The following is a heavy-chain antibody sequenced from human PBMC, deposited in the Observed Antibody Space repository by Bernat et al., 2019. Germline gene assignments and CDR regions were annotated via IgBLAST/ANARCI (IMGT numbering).Heavy chain of an antibody. J-gene: IGHJ4*02. CDR1: GFTFSTYN. D-gene: IGHD6-13*01. CDR3: ARGFIGAAGTGGEY. CDR2: ISSSSSTT. V-gene: IGHV3-48*01. Sequence: EVQLVESGGGLVQPGGSLRLSCAASGFTFSTYNMIWVRQAPGKGLEWLSYISSSSSTTYYADSVKGRFTISRDNAMKSLYLQMSSLRAEDTAVYYCARGFIGAAGTGGEYWGQGTLVTVSS.